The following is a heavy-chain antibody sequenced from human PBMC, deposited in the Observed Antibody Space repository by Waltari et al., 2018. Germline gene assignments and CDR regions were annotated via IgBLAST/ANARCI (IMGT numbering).Heavy chain of an antibody. J-gene: IGHJ3*02. Sequence: QVQLVQSGAEVKKPGASVKVSCKVSGYTLTELSMHWVRQAPGKGLEWMGGFDPEDGETIYAQKFQGRVTMTEDTSTDTAYMELSSLRSEDTAVYYCATRLTGHRSGYPNDAFDIWGQGTMDIVSS. V-gene: IGHV1-24*01. CDR3: ATRLTGHRSGYPNDAFDI. D-gene: IGHD3-22*01. CDR2: FDPEDGET. CDR1: GYTLTELS.